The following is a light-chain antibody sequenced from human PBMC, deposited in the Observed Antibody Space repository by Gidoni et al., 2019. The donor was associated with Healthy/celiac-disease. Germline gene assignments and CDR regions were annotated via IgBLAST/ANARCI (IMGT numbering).Light chain of an antibody. Sequence: DIQMTQSPSTLPASVGDRVTITCRASQSISSWLAWYQQKPGKSPKLLIYKASSLESGVPSRFSGSGSGTEVTLTISSLQPDDFATYYCQQYNSYLLTFGQGTKLEIK. V-gene: IGKV1-5*03. J-gene: IGKJ2*01. CDR1: QSISSW. CDR2: KAS. CDR3: QQYNSYLLT.